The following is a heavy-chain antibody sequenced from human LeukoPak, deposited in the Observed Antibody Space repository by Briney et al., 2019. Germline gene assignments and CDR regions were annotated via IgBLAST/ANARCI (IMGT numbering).Heavy chain of an antibody. D-gene: IGHD2-2*01. CDR1: GGTFSRSA. Sequence: SSVKVSCKASGGTFSRSAVNWVRQAPGQGLEWMGGIIPTFGTANYAQKFQGRVTITADESTSTAYMELSSLRSEDTAVYYCASNYCSSTSCQSDYYYYMDVWGKGTTVTVSS. CDR3: ASNYCSSTSCQSDYYYYMDV. V-gene: IGHV1-69*01. CDR2: IIPTFGTA. J-gene: IGHJ6*03.